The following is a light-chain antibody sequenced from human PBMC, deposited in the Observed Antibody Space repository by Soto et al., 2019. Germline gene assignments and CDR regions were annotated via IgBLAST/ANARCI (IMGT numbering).Light chain of an antibody. CDR2: GAS. V-gene: IGKV3-20*01. J-gene: IGKJ1*01. CDR3: QQYRTLWT. Sequence: EIGLTQSPGTLSLSPGERATLSCRASQIFNSKYLAWYQQKPGQAPRLLIYGASSRASGIPDRFSGSASGTDFTLTINRLEPDDSAVYYCQQYRTLWTFGQGTRVEIK. CDR1: QIFNSKY.